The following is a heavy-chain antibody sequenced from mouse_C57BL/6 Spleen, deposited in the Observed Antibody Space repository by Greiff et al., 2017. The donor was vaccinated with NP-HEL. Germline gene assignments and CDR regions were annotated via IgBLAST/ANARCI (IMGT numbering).Heavy chain of an antibody. D-gene: IGHD1-1*01. Sequence: VKLVESGPGLVQPSQSLSITCTVSGFSLTSYGVHWVRQSPGKGLEWLGVIWSGGSTDYNAAFISRLSISKDNSKSQVFFKMNSLQDDDTAIYYCASDYGSSYFYAMDYWGQGTSVTVSS. CDR2: IWSGGST. CDR3: ASDYGSSYFYAMDY. V-gene: IGHV2-2*01. J-gene: IGHJ4*01. CDR1: GFSLTSYG.